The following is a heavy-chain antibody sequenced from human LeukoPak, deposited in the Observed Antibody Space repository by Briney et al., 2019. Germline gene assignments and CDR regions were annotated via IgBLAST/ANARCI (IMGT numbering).Heavy chain of an antibody. CDR3: ARARSTMIVVVITPLGY. CDR2: ISYDGSNK. CDR1: GFTFGDYA. V-gene: IGHV3-30-3*01. Sequence: GGSLRLSCTASGFTFGDYAMHWVRQAPGKGLEWVAVISYDGSNKYYADSVKGRFTISRDNSKNTLYLQMNSLRAEDTAVYYCARARSTMIVVVITPLGYWGQGTLVTVSS. J-gene: IGHJ4*02. D-gene: IGHD3-22*01.